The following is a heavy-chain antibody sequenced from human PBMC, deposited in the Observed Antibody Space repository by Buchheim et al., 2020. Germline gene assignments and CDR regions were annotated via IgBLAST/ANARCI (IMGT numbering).Heavy chain of an antibody. CDR1: GFTFSSYD. D-gene: IGHD3-3*01. V-gene: IGHV3-13*04. CDR3: ARASITIFGVEPARGMDV. J-gene: IGHJ6*02. CDR2: IGTAGVT. Sequence: EVQLVESGGGLVQPGGSLRLSCAASGFTFSSYDMHWVRQATGKGLEWVSAIGTAGVTYYPGSVKGRFTISRENAKNSLYLQMNSLRAGDTAVYYCARASITIFGVEPARGMDVWGQGTT.